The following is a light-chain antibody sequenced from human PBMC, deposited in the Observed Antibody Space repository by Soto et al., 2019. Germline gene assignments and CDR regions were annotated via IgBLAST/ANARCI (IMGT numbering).Light chain of an antibody. CDR3: LQDYTYPRT. CDR2: AAS. J-gene: IGKJ1*01. CDR1: QDIRNE. V-gene: IGKV1-6*01. Sequence: AIQMTQSPSSLSASIGDRVTITCRASQDIRNELGWYQQKPGKAPKVLISAASSLEDGVPSRFSGSGSGTDFTLTISSLRPEDFATYFCLQDYTYPRTFGQGTKVEIK.